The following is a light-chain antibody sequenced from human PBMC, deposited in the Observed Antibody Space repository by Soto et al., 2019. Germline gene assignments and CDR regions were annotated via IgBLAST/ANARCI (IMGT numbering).Light chain of an antibody. Sequence: PGARATLSCRASQSVNTYLAWYQQKAGQAPRLLIYETSHRAIGIPARFSGSGSGTDFTLTISSLEPEDFAIYYCQQRINWPLTFGGGTRVEIK. CDR3: QQRINWPLT. J-gene: IGKJ4*01. CDR1: QSVNTY. V-gene: IGKV3-11*01. CDR2: ETS.